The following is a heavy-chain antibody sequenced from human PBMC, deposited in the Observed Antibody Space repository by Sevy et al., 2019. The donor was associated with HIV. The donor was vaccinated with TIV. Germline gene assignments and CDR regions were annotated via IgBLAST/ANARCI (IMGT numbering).Heavy chain of an antibody. CDR2: IYYSGCT. D-gene: IGHD3-22*01. Sequence: SETLSLTCTVSGGSISSSSYYWGWIRQPPGKGLEWIGSIYYSGCTYYTPSLKSRVTISVDTSKNQFSLKLSSVTAADTAVYYCARRGYDSSGYYYIDYWGQGTLVTVSS. CDR1: GGSISSSSYY. J-gene: IGHJ4*02. CDR3: ARRGYDSSGYYYIDY. V-gene: IGHV4-39*01.